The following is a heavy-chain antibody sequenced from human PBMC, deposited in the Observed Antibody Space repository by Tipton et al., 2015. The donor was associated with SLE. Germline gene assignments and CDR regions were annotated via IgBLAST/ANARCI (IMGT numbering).Heavy chain of an antibody. CDR2: IYYSGST. V-gene: IGHV4-59*11. CDR1: GGSISSHY. J-gene: IGHJ4*02. Sequence: TLSLTCTVSGGSISSHYWSWIRQPPGKGLEWIGYIYYSGSTSYNPSLKSRVTISVDTSKNQFSLKLSSVTAADTAVYYCATTVASYFDYWGQGTLVTVSS. D-gene: IGHD4-23*01. CDR3: ATTVASYFDY.